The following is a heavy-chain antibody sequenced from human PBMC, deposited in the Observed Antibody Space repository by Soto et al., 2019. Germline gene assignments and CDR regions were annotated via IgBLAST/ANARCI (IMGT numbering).Heavy chain of an antibody. D-gene: IGHD3-10*01. CDR2: IWYDGSNK. V-gene: IGHV3-33*01. Sequence: QVQMVESGGGVVQPGRSLRLSCAASGSTFSSYGMHWVRQAPCKGLEWVAVIWYDGSNKYYADSVKGRFTISRDNSKNTLYLQMNSLRAEDTAVYYCAREDYGSGSFDYWGQGTLVTVSS. CDR1: GSTFSSYG. J-gene: IGHJ4*02. CDR3: AREDYGSGSFDY.